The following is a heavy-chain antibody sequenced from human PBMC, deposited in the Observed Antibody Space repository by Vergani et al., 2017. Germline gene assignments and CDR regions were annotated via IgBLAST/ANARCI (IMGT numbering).Heavy chain of an antibody. V-gene: IGHV3-23*01. J-gene: IGHJ5*02. CDR3: AKDPYPIAAAGRGGLNWFDP. Sequence: EVQLLESGGGLVQPGGSLRLSCAAPGFTFSSYAMSWVRQAPGKGLEWVSAISGSGGSTYYADSVKGRFTISRDNSKNTLYLQMNSLRAEDTAVYYCAKDPYPIAAAGRGGLNWFDPWGQGTLVTVSS. CDR2: ISGSGGST. D-gene: IGHD6-13*01. CDR1: GFTFSSYA.